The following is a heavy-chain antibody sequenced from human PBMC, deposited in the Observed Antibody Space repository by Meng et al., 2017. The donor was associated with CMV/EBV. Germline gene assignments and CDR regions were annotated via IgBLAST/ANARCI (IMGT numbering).Heavy chain of an antibody. Sequence: SETLSLTCTVPGGSISSSSYYWGWIRQPPGTGPEWIGSIYYSGSTYYNPSLKSRVTISVDTSKNQFSLKLSSVTAADTAVYYCARLQERGLLWFGELSGWFDPWGQGTLVTVSS. J-gene: IGHJ5*02. CDR3: ARLQERGLLWFGELSGWFDP. V-gene: IGHV4-39*01. D-gene: IGHD3-10*01. CDR1: GGSISSSSYY. CDR2: IYYSGST.